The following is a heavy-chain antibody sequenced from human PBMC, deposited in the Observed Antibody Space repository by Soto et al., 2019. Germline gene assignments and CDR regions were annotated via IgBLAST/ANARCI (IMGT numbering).Heavy chain of an antibody. CDR2: IVVGSGNT. CDR1: GFTFTSSA. CDR3: AAGGVVVPDYGMDV. Sequence: SVKVSCKASGFTFTSSAVQWVRQARGQRLEWIGWIVVGSGNTNYAQKFQERVTITRDMSTSTAYMELSSLRSEDTAVYYCAAGGVVVPDYGMDVWGQGTTVTVS. D-gene: IGHD2-2*01. J-gene: IGHJ6*02. V-gene: IGHV1-58*01.